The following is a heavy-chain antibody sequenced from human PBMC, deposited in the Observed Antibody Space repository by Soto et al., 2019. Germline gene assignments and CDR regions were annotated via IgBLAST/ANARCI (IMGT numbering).Heavy chain of an antibody. Sequence: KPSETLSLTCAVSGGSISSGGYSWSWIRQPPGKGLEWIGFFHHSGSTYYIPSLKSRLTISVDRSKNQFSLKLSSVTAADTAVYYCARANPYYYDRSGYYPFDFWGQGTLVTVSS. CDR1: GGSISSGGYS. D-gene: IGHD3-22*01. CDR2: FHHSGST. J-gene: IGHJ4*02. CDR3: ARANPYYYDRSGYYPFDF. V-gene: IGHV4-30-2*01.